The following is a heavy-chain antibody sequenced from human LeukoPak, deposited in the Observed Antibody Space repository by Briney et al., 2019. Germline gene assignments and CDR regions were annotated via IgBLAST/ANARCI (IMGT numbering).Heavy chain of an antibody. D-gene: IGHD2-15*01. J-gene: IGHJ4*02. CDR1: GGSISSYY. CDR3: ARGSGSGGNFLTAVY. CDR2: IYYSGST. V-gene: IGHV4-59*01. Sequence: SETLSLTCTVSGGSISSYYWSWIRQPPGKGLEWIGYIYYSGSTNYNPSLKSRVTISVDTSKNQFSLKLSSVTAADTAVYYCARGSGSGGNFLTAVYWGQGTLVTVSS.